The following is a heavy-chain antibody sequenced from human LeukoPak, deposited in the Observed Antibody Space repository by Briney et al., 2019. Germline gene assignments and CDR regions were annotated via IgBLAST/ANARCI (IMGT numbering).Heavy chain of an antibody. Sequence: ASVKVSCKASGYTFTSYGISWVRQAPGQGLEWMGWISAYNGNTNYAQKLQGRVTMTTDTSTRTAYMELRSLRSDDTAVYYCARAGLGYCSSTSCYGDLIMDYWGQGTLVTVSS. CDR3: ARAGLGYCSSTSCYGDLIMDY. D-gene: IGHD2-2*01. J-gene: IGHJ4*02. CDR2: ISAYNGNT. V-gene: IGHV1-18*01. CDR1: GYTFTSYG.